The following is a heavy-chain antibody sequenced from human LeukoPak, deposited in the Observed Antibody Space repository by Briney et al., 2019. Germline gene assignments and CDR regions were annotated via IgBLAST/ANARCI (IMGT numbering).Heavy chain of an antibody. D-gene: IGHD5-12*01. Sequence: GESLKISCKGSGYSFTSYWICWGRQMPGKRLLCMGIIYPGDSDTRYSPSFQGQVTISADKSISTAYLQWSSLKASDTAMYYCARPRGHSGLGPFDYWGQGTLVTVSS. CDR3: ARPRGHSGLGPFDY. CDR1: GYSFTSYW. CDR2: IYPGDSDT. V-gene: IGHV5-51*01. J-gene: IGHJ4*02.